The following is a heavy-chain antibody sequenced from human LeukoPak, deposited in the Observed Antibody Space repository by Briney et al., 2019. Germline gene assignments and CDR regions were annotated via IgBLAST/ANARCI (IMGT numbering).Heavy chain of an antibody. CDR2: INHSGST. D-gene: IGHD6-19*01. CDR3: ARGGGYSSGWYTVYYFDY. V-gene: IGHV4-34*01. CDR1: GGSFSGYY. Sequence: PSETLSLTCAVYGGSFSGYYWSWIRQPPGKGLEWIGEINHSGSTNYNPSLKSRVTISVDTPKNQFSLKLSSVTAADTAVYYCARGGGYSSGWYTVYYFDYWGQGTLVTVSS. J-gene: IGHJ4*02.